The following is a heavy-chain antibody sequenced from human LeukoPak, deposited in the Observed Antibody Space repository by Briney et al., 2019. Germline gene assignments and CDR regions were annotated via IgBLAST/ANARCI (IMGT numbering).Heavy chain of an antibody. J-gene: IGHJ4*02. V-gene: IGHV4-31*03. D-gene: IGHD2-21*02. CDR3: ARDPIAYCGADCYSD. CDR1: GASIISGGYY. Sequence: SETLSLTCTVSGASIISGGYYWSWIRQHPGKGLEWIGYIYYTGSTYYNPSLKNRLTISIDTSKSQFSLKLTSVTAADTAVYYCARDPIAYCGADCYSDWGQGTLVTVSS. CDR2: IYYTGST.